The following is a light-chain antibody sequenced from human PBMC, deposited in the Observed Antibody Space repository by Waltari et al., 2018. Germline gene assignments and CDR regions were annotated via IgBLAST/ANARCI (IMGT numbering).Light chain of an antibody. CDR3: SSYAGGSTLGV. J-gene: IGLJ3*02. CDR2: EVS. V-gene: IGLV2-8*01. Sequence: QSALTQPPSASGPPGQPVTISCTGTRRDVGVYEYVHWYHHHPGKAPKLMIYEVSKRPSGVPDRFSGSKSGNTASLTVSGLQAEDEGDYYCSSYAGGSTLGVFGGGTKLTVL. CDR1: RRDVGVYEY.